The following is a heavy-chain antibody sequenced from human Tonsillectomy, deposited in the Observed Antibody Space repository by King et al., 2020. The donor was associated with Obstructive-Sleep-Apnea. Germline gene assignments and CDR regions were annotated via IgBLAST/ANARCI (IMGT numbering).Heavy chain of an antibody. V-gene: IGHV4-31*03. Sequence: QLQESGPGLVKPSQTLTLTCTVSGGSISGGIYYWSWIRPRPGKGLEWIGYIYHSGTTYYNPSLKSRVTLSVDTSKNQFSLKVNSVTAADAAVYFCARSFGDYSHWYFDLWGRGTLVTVSS. J-gene: IGHJ2*01. CDR3: ARSFGDYSHWYFDL. CDR2: IYHSGTT. CDR1: GGSISGGIYY. D-gene: IGHD4-17*01.